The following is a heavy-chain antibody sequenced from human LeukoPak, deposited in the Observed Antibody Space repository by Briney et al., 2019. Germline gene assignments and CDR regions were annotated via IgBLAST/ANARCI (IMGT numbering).Heavy chain of an antibody. D-gene: IGHD6-6*01. CDR2: ISYDGSNE. J-gene: IGHJ4*02. V-gene: IGHV3-30*04. CDR3: ARXKGTSYLSSFDY. Sequence: PGGSLXLSCAASGFTFSSYVMHWVRQAPGKGLEWVALISYDGSNEYYADSVKGRFTISRDNSKNTVYLQMNRLRAGDTAVYYXARXKGTSYLSSFDYWGQGTLVTVSS. CDR1: GFTFSSYV.